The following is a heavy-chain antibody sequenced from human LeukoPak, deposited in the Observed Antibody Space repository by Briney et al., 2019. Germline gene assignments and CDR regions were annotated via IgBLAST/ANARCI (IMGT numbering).Heavy chain of an antibody. CDR2: IYHSGST. CDR3: AAVPAAISEKKPVDY. J-gene: IGHJ4*02. V-gene: IGHV4-59*12. D-gene: IGHD2-2*01. Sequence: SETLSLTCTVSGGSITNYYWSWIRQPPGKGLEWIGNIYHSGSTHYNPSLKSRVSISVDTSKNQFSLKLSSVTAADTAVYYCAAVPAAISEKKPVDYWGQGTLVTVSS. CDR1: GGSITNYY.